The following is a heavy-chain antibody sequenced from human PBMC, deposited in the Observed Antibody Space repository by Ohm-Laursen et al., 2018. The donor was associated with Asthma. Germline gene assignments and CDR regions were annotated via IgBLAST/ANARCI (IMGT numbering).Heavy chain of an antibody. Sequence: SLRLSCSASGFTFNSYGIHWVRQAPGKGLEWVAVISFDGSNKYYADSVKGRFTISRDNSKNTLYMQMNSLRAEDTAVYYCARRDFSGGDPSAAFDIWGQGTMVTVSS. CDR3: ARRDFSGGDPSAAFDI. CDR1: GFTFNSYG. J-gene: IGHJ3*02. CDR2: ISFDGSNK. V-gene: IGHV3-30*03. D-gene: IGHD2-21*02.